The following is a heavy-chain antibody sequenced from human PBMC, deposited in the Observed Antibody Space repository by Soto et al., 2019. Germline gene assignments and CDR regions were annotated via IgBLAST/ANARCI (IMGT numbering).Heavy chain of an antibody. CDR2: IYHSGST. J-gene: IGHJ2*01. V-gene: IGHV4-4*02. Sequence: SETLSLTCAVSGGSISSSNWWSWVRQPPGKGLEWIGEIYHSGSTNYNPSLKSLVTISVDKSKNQFSLNLSSVTAADTAVYYCAGSGSYWYFDLWGRGTLVTVSS. CDR3: AGSGSYWYFDL. CDR1: GGSISSSNW. D-gene: IGHD1-26*01.